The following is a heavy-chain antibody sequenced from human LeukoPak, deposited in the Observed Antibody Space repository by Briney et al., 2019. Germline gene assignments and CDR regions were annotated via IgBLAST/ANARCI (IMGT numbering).Heavy chain of an antibody. CDR1: GFTFDDFA. Sequence: GGSLRLSCAASGFTFDDFAMHWVRKAPGKGLEWVSGITWNSGSLGYADSVKGRFTISRDNAKNSLYLQMNSLRAEDTAVYYCAKDLGCTSTSCYFGLDYWGQGTLVTVSS. CDR3: AKDLGCTSTSCYFGLDY. CDR2: ITWNSGSL. J-gene: IGHJ4*02. V-gene: IGHV3-9*01. D-gene: IGHD2-2*01.